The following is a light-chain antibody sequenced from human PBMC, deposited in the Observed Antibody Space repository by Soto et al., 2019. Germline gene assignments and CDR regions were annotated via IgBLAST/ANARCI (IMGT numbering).Light chain of an antibody. V-gene: IGKV3-15*01. CDR2: VAS. CDR3: QQYNNWPPWT. J-gene: IGKJ1*01. CDR1: QSVSSN. Sequence: EIVMTQSPATLSVSPGERATLSCRASQSVSSNLAWYQQKPGQAPRLLIYVASTSATGIPAMFSGSGSGTEFTLTISSLQSEDFAVYYCQQYNNWPPWTFGQGTKVEIK.